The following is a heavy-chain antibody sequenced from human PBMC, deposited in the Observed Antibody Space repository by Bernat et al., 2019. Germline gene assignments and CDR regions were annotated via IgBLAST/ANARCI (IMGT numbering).Heavy chain of an antibody. D-gene: IGHD2/OR15-2a*01. CDR1: GFTFSSYW. V-gene: IGHV3-74*01. Sequence: EVQLVESGGGLVQPGGSLRLSCAASGFTFSSYWMHWVRQAPGKGLVWVSRINSDGSSTSYADSVKGRFTISRDNSKNTLYLQMNSLRAEDTAVYYCAGQSLTTYYYYMDVWGKGTTVTVSS. CDR2: INSDGSST. J-gene: IGHJ6*03. CDR3: AGQSLTTYYYYMDV.